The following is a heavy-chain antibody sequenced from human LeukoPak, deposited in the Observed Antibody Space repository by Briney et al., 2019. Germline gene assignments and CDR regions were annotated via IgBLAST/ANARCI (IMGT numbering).Heavy chain of an antibody. CDR3: AVSYGSGSSDY. J-gene: IGHJ4*02. CDR1: GFTFSSYW. D-gene: IGHD3-10*01. V-gene: IGHV3-7*03. CDR2: IKQDGSEK. Sequence: GGSLRLSCAASGFTFSSYWMSWVRQAPGKGLEWVANIKQDGSEKYYVDSVKGRFTISRDNAKNSLYLQMNSLRAEDTAAYYCAVSYGSGSSDYWGQGTLVTVSS.